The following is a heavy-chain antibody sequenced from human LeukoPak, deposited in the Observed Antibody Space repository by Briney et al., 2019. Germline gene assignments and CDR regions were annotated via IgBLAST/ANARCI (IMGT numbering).Heavy chain of an antibody. CDR2: IAYDGSRA. Sequence: GRSLRLSCAGSGFTFGGYGMHWFRQTPGKGLEWVAVIAYDGSRAFYADSVKGRFTIPRDNSKNTMSVQMDDLRAEDTAVYYCTRYNNDHFDYWGQGTLVTVSS. V-gene: IGHV3-33*01. J-gene: IGHJ4*02. CDR1: GFTFGGYG. CDR3: TRYNNDHFDY. D-gene: IGHD1-14*01.